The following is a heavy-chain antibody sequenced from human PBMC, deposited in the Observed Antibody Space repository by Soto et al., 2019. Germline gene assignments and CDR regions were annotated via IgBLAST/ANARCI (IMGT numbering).Heavy chain of an antibody. CDR1: GYTFTGYW. D-gene: IGHD1-7*01. CDR3: ARALTGTIHPHYFDY. CDR2: VYPGDSDI. V-gene: IGHV5-51*01. J-gene: IGHJ4*02. Sequence: PGESLKMCCQGSGYTFTGYWIGWVAQMPGKGLEWMGIVYPGDSDIRYSPSFRGQVTISIDNSVSTAYLQWNSLKASDTAMYYCARALTGTIHPHYFDYWGQGTQVTVSS.